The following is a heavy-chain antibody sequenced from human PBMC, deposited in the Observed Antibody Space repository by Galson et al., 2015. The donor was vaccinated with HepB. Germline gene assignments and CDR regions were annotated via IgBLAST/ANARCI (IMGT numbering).Heavy chain of an antibody. CDR1: GYSFTSYW. V-gene: IGHV5-10-1*01. J-gene: IGHJ6*02. CDR3: ARLRGHDAYIGVYGMDV. D-gene: IGHD5-24*01. Sequence: QSGAEVKKPGESLRISCKASGYSFTSYWISWVRQMPGKGLEWVGMIDPTDSYTKDSPSFQGHVTLSLDKSINTAYLQWSSLKASDTAIYYCARLRGHDAYIGVYGMDVWGLGTTVTVSS. CDR2: IDPTDSYT.